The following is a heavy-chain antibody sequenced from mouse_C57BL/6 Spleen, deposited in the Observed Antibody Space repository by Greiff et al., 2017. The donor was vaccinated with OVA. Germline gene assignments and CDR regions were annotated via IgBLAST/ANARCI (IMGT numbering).Heavy chain of an antibody. CDR3: ARSRDCSYAMDD. V-gene: IGHV1-50*01. CDR2: IDPSDSYT. CDR1: GYTFTSYW. J-gene: IGHJ4*01. D-gene: IGHD6-1*01. Sequence: QVHVKQPGAELVKPGASVKLSCKASGYTFTSYWMQWVKQRPGQGLEWIGEIDPSDSYTNYNQKFKGKATLTVDTSSSTAYMQLSSLTSEDSAVYYCARSRDCSYAMDDWGQGTSVTVSS.